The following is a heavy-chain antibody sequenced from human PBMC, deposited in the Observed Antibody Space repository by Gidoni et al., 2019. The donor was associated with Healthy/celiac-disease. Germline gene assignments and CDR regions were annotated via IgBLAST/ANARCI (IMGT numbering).Heavy chain of an antibody. D-gene: IGHD3-22*01. CDR1: GGSISSYY. CDR2: IYTSGST. Sequence: QVQLQESGPGLVKPSETLSLTCPVSGGSISSYYWSWIRQPAGKGLEWIGRIYTSGSTNYNPSLKSRVTMSVDTSKNQFSLKLSSVTAADTAVYYCASLAVVMPMYDAFDIWGQGTMVTVSS. J-gene: IGHJ3*02. V-gene: IGHV4-4*07. CDR3: ASLAVVMPMYDAFDI.